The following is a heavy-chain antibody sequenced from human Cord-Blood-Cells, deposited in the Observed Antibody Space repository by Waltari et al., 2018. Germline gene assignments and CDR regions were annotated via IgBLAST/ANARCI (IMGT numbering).Heavy chain of an antibody. J-gene: IGHJ4*02. CDR1: GFTFSSYA. Sequence: QVQLVESGGGVVQPGRSLRLSCAASGFTFSSYAMHWVRQAPGKGLEWVAVISYDGSNKYYADSGKGRFTISRDNSKNTLYLQMNSLRAEDTAVYYCARESVDYWGQGTLVTVSS. CDR2: ISYDGSNK. CDR3: ARESVDY. V-gene: IGHV3-30-3*01.